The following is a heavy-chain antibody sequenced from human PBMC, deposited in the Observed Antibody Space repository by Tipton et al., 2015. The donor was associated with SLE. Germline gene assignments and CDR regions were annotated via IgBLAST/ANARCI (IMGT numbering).Heavy chain of an antibody. V-gene: IGHV4-34*01. CDR3: AGCGGGSCYAY. D-gene: IGHD2-15*01. Sequence: TLSLTCAVYGGSFSGYYWSWIRQPPGKGLEWIGEINHRGSTNYNPSLKSRVTISVDRSKKQFSLKLRSVTAADTAVYYCAGCGGGSCYAYWVRGSPVTVSS. CDR1: GGSFSGYY. J-gene: IGHJ4*01. CDR2: INHRGST.